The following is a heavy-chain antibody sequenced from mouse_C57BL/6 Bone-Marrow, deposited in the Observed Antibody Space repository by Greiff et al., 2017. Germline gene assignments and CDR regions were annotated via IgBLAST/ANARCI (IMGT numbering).Heavy chain of an antibody. Sequence: VQLQQSGPELVKPGASVKLSCKASGYTFTSYDINWVKQRPGQGLEWIGWIYPRDGSTKYNEKFKGKATLTVDTSSSTAYMELHSLTSEDSAVYFCSRRGLLLRSPFDYWGQGTTLTVSS. CDR1: GYTFTSYD. CDR3: SRRGLLLRSPFDY. CDR2: IYPRDGST. V-gene: IGHV1-85*01. J-gene: IGHJ2*01. D-gene: IGHD1-1*01.